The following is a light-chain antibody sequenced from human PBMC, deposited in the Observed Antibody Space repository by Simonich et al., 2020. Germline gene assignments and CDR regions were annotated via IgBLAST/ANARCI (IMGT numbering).Light chain of an antibody. J-gene: IGLJ2*01. V-gene: IGLV1-44*01. CDR2: RNN. CDR3: AAWDDSLNGVV. Sequence: QSVLTQPPSASGTPGQRVTISCSGSSSNIGSNTVNLYQQLPGTAPKLLIYRNNQRPSGVPDRFSGSKSGTSASLAISGLQSEDEADYYCAAWDDSLNGVVFGGGTKLTVL. CDR1: SSNIGSNT.